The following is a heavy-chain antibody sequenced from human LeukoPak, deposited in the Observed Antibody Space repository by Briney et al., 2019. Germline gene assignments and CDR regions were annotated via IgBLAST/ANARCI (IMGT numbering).Heavy chain of an antibody. J-gene: IGHJ4*02. Sequence: PGGSLRLSCAASGFTFSSYEMNWVRQAPGKGLEWVSYISDSGSSIYYADSVKGRFIISRDNAKNSLYLQMNSLRAEDTAVYYCARDNGYGSGWYYFDYWGQGTLVTVSS. CDR1: GFTFSSYE. V-gene: IGHV3-48*03. CDR2: ISDSGSSI. CDR3: ARDNGYGSGWYYFDY. D-gene: IGHD6-19*01.